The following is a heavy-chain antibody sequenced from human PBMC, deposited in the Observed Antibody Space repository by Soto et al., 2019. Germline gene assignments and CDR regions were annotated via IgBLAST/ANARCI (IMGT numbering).Heavy chain of an antibody. J-gene: IGHJ3*02. CDR1: GYTFTSYA. CDR3: ARAGELAAFDI. V-gene: IGHV1-3*01. CDR2: INAGNGNT. D-gene: IGHD1-26*01. Sequence: ASVKVSCKASGYTFTSYAMHWVRQAPGQRLEWMGWINAGNGNTKYSQKFQGRITITRDTSASTAYMELSSLRSEDTAVYYCARAGELAAFDIWGQGTMVTVSS.